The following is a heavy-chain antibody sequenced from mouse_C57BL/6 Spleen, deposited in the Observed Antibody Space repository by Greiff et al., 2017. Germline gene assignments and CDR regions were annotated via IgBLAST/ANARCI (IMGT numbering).Heavy chain of an antibody. CDR3: ARYAVECYGSSYPPFDY. D-gene: IGHD1-1*01. CDR2: IDPSDSET. V-gene: IGHV1-52*01. CDR1: GYTFTSYW. J-gene: IGHJ2*01. Sequence: QVQLQQPGAELVRPGSSVKLSCKASGYTFTSYWMHWVKQRPIQGLEWIGNIDPSDSETHYNQKFKDKATLTVDKSSSTAYMQLISLTSEDSAVYYCARYAVECYGSSYPPFDYWGQGTTLTVSS.